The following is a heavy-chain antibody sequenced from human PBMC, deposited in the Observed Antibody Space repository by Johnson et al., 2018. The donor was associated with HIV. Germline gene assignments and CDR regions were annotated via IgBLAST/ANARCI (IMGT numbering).Heavy chain of an antibody. J-gene: IGHJ3*02. CDR3: AKDMGVDTAMNPWAFDI. CDR2: TAHDESIT. CDR1: GFTFANYG. V-gene: IGHV3-30*02. D-gene: IGHD5-18*01. Sequence: QVQLVESGGGVVQPGESLRLSCAASGFTFANYGMHWVSQAPGKGLEWVAFTAHDESITHYADSVKGRFTMSRDNSKNTLYLQMNSLRAEDTAVYYCAKDMGVDTAMNPWAFDIWGQGTMVTVSS.